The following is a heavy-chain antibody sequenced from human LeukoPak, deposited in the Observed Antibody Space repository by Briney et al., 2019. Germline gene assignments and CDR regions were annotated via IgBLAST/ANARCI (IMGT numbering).Heavy chain of an antibody. J-gene: IGHJ4*02. CDR2: ISWNSGSI. V-gene: IGHV3-9*01. D-gene: IGHD2-2*01. CDR3: ARNLPAADY. CDR1: GFTFDDYA. Sequence: GGSLRLSCAASGFTFDDYAMHWVRQAPGKGLEWVSGISWNSGSIGYADSVKGRFTISRDNAKNSLYLQMNSLRAEDTAVYYCARNLPAADYWGQGTLVTVSS.